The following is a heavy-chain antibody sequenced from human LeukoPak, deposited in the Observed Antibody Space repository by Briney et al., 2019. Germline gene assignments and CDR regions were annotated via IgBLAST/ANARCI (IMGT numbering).Heavy chain of an antibody. V-gene: IGHV3-23*01. J-gene: IGHJ4*02. CDR2: ISGSGGST. CDR3: AKSMVRGVIDY. CDR1: GFTFSNFG. Sequence: PGGTLRLSCAASGFTFSNFGMSWVRQAPGKGLEWVSVISGSGGSTYYADSVKGRFTISRDNSKNTLYLQMNSLRADDTAVYYCAKSMVRGVIDYWGQGTLVTVSS. D-gene: IGHD3-10*01.